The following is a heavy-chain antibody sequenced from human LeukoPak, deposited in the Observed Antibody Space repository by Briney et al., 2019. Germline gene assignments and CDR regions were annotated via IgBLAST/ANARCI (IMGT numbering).Heavy chain of an antibody. V-gene: IGHV4-39*07. J-gene: IGHJ6*03. CDR3: ARVPSYYYYYYMDV. CDR1: GGSISSSSYY. Sequence: SETLSLTCTVSGGSISSSSYYWGWIRQPPGKGLEWIGSIYYSGSTYYNPSLKSRVTISVDTSKNQFSLKLSSVTAADTAVYCCARVPSYYYYYYMDVWGKGTTVTVSS. CDR2: IYYSGST.